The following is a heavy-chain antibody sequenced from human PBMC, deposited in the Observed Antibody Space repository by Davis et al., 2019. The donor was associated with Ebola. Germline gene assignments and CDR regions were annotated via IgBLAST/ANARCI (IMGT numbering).Heavy chain of an antibody. V-gene: IGHV4-61*03. Sequence: PSETLSLTCTVSGASIRSGVHYWSWIRQPPGKGLEWIGYIYYSGSTNYNPSLKSRVSLSVDTSKNHFSLKLSSVTAADTAVYYCARLQGGFYYYYMDVWGRGTTVTVSS. CDR2: IYYSGST. CDR1: GASIRSGVHY. CDR3: ARLQGGFYYYYMDV. J-gene: IGHJ6*03.